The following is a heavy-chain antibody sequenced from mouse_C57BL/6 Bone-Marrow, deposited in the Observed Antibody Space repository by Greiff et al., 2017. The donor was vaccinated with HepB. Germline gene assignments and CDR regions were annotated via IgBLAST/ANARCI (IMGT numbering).Heavy chain of an antibody. CDR1: GYAFSSSW. J-gene: IGHJ3*01. CDR2: IYPGDGDT. Sequence: QVQLQQSGPELVKPGASVKISCKASGYAFSSSWMNWVKQRPGKGLEWIGRIYPGDGDTNYKGKFKGKATLTADKSSSTAYMQLSSLTSEDSAVYFCARCYYYGSWFAYWGQGTLVTVSA. V-gene: IGHV1-82*01. D-gene: IGHD1-1*01. CDR3: ARCYYYGSWFAY.